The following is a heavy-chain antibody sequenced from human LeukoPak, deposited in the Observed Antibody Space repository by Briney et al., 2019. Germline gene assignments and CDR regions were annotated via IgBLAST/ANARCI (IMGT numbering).Heavy chain of an antibody. CDR2: INSDGSST. CDR3: ARDFAIVVAYDAFDI. CDR1: GFTFSSYW. J-gene: IGHJ3*02. D-gene: IGHD3-22*01. V-gene: IGHV3-74*01. Sequence: PGGSLRLSCAASGFTFSSYWMHWVRQAPGKGLVWVSRINSDGSSTSYADSVKGRFTISRDNAKNTLYLQMNSLRAEGTAVYYCARDFAIVVAYDAFDIWGQGTMVTVSS.